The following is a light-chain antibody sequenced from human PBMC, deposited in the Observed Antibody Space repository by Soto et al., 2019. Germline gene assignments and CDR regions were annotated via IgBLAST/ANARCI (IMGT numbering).Light chain of an antibody. V-gene: IGLV2-11*01. J-gene: IGLJ1*01. CDR2: DVT. CDR3: CSYAGSYSYV. CDR1: SSDVGGHNY. Sequence: QSVLTQPRSVSGSPGQSVTISCTGTSSDVGGHNYVSWYQQHPGKAPKLMIFDVTKRPSGVPDRFSGSKSGNTASLTISGLQAEDEANYYCCSYAGSYSYVFGTGT.